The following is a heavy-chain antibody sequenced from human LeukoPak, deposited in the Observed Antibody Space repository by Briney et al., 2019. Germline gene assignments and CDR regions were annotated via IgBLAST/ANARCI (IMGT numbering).Heavy chain of an antibody. CDR2: IRHDGHT. V-gene: IGHV4-38-2*02. J-gene: IGHJ4*02. D-gene: IGHD3-22*01. CDR3: ARDPDDKDFDH. CDR1: GYSISSGDY. Sequence: SETLSLTCAVSGYSISSGDYWGWIRQPPGKGLEWIASIRHDGHTYYNPSLKSRVTIAVDMSKNQFSLTLTSVTAADTAVYFCARDPDDKDFDHWGQGTLVTVSS.